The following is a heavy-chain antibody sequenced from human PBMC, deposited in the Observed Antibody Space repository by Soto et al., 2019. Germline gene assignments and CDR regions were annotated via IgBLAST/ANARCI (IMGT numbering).Heavy chain of an antibody. CDR1: GFTFSSYS. D-gene: IGHD3-3*01. Sequence: GGSLRLSCAASGFTFSSYSMNWVRQAPGKGLEWVSYISSSSSTIYYADSVKGRFTISRDNAKNSLYQQLNSLRAEDTAVYYCARDSPNYDFWSGYSIPFDYWGQGTLVTVSS. CDR2: ISSSSSTI. J-gene: IGHJ4*02. CDR3: ARDSPNYDFWSGYSIPFDY. V-gene: IGHV3-48*01.